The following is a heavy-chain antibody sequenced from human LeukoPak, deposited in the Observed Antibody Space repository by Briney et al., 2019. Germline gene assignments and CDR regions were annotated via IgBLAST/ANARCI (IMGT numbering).Heavy chain of an antibody. CDR2: IKQDGSEK. CDR3: AREGSDWNYYYXMXV. D-gene: IGHD6-19*01. Sequence: PGGSLRLSCAASGFTFSSYWMSWVRQAPGKGLEWVANIKQDGSEKYYVDSVKGRFTISRDNAKNSLYLQMNSLRAEDTAVYFCAREGSDWNYYYXMXVWXXXTXVT. CDR1: GFTFSSYW. V-gene: IGHV3-7*01. J-gene: IGHJ6*03.